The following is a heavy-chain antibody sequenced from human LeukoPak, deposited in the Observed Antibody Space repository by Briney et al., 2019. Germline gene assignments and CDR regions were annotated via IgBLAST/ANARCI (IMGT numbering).Heavy chain of an antibody. J-gene: IGHJ4*02. CDR2: IIPIFGTA. D-gene: IGHD3-3*01. Sequence: SVKVSCEASGGTFSSYAISWVRQAPGQGLEWMGGIIPIFGTANYAQKFQGRVTMTEDTSTDTAYMELSSLRSEDTAVYYCATPGPLRFLEWLLPFDYWGQGTLVTVSS. V-gene: IGHV1-69*06. CDR3: ATPGPLRFLEWLLPFDY. CDR1: GGTFSSYA.